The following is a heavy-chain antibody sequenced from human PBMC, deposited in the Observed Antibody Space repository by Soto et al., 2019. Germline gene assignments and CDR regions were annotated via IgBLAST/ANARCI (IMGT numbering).Heavy chain of an antibody. J-gene: IGHJ6*02. CDR2: ISAYNGNT. CDR1: GYTFTSYG. CDR3: ARDRGEVLWFGESDIISPYYYYYYYGMDV. V-gene: IGHV1-18*01. Sequence: GASVKVSCKASGYTFTSYGISWVRQAPGQGLEWMGWISAYNGNTNYAQKLQGRVTMTTDTSTSTAYMELRSLRSDDTAVYYCARDRGEVLWFGESDIISPYYYYYYYGMDVWGQGTTVTVSS. D-gene: IGHD3-10*01.